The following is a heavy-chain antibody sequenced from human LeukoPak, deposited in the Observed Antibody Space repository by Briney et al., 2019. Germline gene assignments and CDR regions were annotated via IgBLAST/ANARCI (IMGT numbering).Heavy chain of an antibody. V-gene: IGHV3-74*01. CDR3: ARVVSSGYFRHFDY. CDR1: GFTFSNYW. J-gene: IGHJ4*02. Sequence: PGGSLRLSCEASGFTFSNYWMHWVRQAPGKGLVWVSFIKSDGSSTFCADSVKGRFTISRDNTKNTLYLQMNSLRAEDTAVYYCARVVSSGYFRHFDYWGQGTLVTVSS. CDR2: IKSDGSST. D-gene: IGHD3-22*01.